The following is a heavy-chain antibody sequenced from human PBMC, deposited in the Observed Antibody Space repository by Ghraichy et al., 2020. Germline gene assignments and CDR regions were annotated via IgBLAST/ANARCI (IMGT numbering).Heavy chain of an antibody. V-gene: IGHV2-5*02. CDR1: GFSLSTSGVG. Sequence: SGPTLVKPTQTLTLTCTFSGFSLSTSGVGVGWIRQPPGKALKWLALIYWDDDKRYSLSLKSRLTITKDTSKNQVVLTMTNMDPVETATYYCAHRLPGGGRFDYWGQGTLVTVSS. CDR3: AHRLPGGGRFDY. CDR2: IYWDDDK. D-gene: IGHD3-10*01. J-gene: IGHJ4*02.